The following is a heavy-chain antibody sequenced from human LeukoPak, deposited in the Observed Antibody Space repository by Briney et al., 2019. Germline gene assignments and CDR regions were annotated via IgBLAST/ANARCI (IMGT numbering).Heavy chain of an antibody. D-gene: IGHD6-13*01. J-gene: IGHJ3*02. V-gene: IGHV4-4*07. Sequence: SETLSLTCTVSGGSISSYYWSWIRQPAGKGLEWIGRIYTSGSTNYSPSLKSRVTMSVATSKNQFSLKLSSVTAADTAVYYCARAIPGIAAAHAFEIWGQGTMVTVSS. CDR2: IYTSGST. CDR3: ARAIPGIAAAHAFEI. CDR1: GGSISSYY.